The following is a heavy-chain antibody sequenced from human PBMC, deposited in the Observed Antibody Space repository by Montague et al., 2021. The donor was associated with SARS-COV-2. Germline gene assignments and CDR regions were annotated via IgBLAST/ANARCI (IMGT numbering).Heavy chain of an antibody. J-gene: IGHJ4*02. V-gene: IGHV6-1*01. CDR2: CCHRSKRYN. Sequence: CAISGDSDGVMRLTRRSKRHTPEIRPHRLGRCCHRSKRYNDYAVSVKSRITINPDISKNQISLQLNSVTPEDTAVYYCARTSASSDYWGQGTLVTVSS. CDR1: GDSDGVMRLT. D-gene: IGHD1-26*01. CDR3: ARTSASSDY.